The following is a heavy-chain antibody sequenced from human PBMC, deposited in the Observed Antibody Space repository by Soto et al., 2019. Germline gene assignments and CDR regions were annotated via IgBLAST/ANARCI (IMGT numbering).Heavy chain of an antibody. Sequence: LSLTCTVSGGSISSSSYYWGWIRQPPGKGLEWIGSIYYSGSTYYNPSLKSRVTISVDTSKNQFSLKLSSVTAADTAVYYCARHSYIAAAGIGWFDPWGQGTLVTVSS. CDR2: IYYSGST. J-gene: IGHJ5*02. CDR1: GGSISSSSYY. D-gene: IGHD6-13*01. CDR3: ARHSYIAAAGIGWFDP. V-gene: IGHV4-39*01.